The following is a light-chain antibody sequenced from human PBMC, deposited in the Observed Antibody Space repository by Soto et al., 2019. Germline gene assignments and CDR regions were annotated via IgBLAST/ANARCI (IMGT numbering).Light chain of an antibody. CDR2: GAS. V-gene: IGKV1-27*01. J-gene: IGKJ1*01. CDR1: QGISNF. CDR3: KNYHSAPWT. Sequence: IQMTQSPSTLSASLGDRVTITCRASQGISNFLAWYQQKPGKVPTLLVYGASTLQSGVPSRFSGSGSGTDFSLTISSLRHEDIATYYCKNYHSAPWTFGQGTTV.